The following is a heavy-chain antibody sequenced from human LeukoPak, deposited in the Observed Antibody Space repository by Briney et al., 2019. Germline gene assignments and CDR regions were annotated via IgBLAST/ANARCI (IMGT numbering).Heavy chain of an antibody. CDR2: IYDSGST. CDR3: ARHADTSWYVGTDY. J-gene: IGHJ4*02. Sequence: SETLSLTCTVSGGSISSYYWSWIRQPPGKGLEWIGFIYDSGSTKYNPSLKSRVTISVDTPKNQFSLRLSSVTAADTAVYYCARHADTSWYVGTDYWGQGTLVTVSS. CDR1: GGSISSYY. V-gene: IGHV4-59*08. D-gene: IGHD6-13*01.